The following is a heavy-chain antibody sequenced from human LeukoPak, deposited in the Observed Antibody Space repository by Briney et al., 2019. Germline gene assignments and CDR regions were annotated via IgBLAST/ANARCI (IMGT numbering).Heavy chain of an antibody. D-gene: IGHD5-24*01. CDR2: INWNGGST. CDR1: GFTFDDYS. J-gene: IGHJ3*02. Sequence: GGSLRLSCAASGFTFDDYSMSWVRQAPGKGLEWVSGINWNGGSTGYADSVKGRFTISRDNAKNSLYLQMNSLRAEDTALYYCARDGYNGVAFDIWGQGTMVTVSS. CDR3: ARDGYNGVAFDI. V-gene: IGHV3-20*04.